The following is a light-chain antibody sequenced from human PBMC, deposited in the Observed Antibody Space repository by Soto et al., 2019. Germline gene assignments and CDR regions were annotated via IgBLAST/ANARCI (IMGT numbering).Light chain of an antibody. V-gene: IGKV3-20*01. CDR3: QQYGSSGT. CDR1: QSVSNNY. Sequence: EIVLTQSPGTLSLYPGERATLSCRASQSVSNNYLAWYQQKPGQAPRPLIYGASNRATGIPDRFSGSGSGTDFTLTISRLEPEDFAVYYCQQYGSSGTFGQGTKVDI. CDR2: GAS. J-gene: IGKJ1*01.